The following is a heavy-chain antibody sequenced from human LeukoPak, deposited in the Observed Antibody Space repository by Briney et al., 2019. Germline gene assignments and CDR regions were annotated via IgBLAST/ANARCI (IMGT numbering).Heavy chain of an antibody. CDR1: GFTFSSYS. V-gene: IGHV3-21*04. D-gene: IGHD3-3*01. J-gene: IGHJ5*02. Sequence: GGSLRLSCAASGFTFSSYSMNWVRQAPGKGLEWVSSISSSSSYIYYADSVKGRFTISRDNAKNSLYLQMNSLRAEDTAVYYCARQPIFGVVGLDPWGQGTLVTVSS. CDR3: ARQPIFGVVGLDP. CDR2: ISSSSSYI.